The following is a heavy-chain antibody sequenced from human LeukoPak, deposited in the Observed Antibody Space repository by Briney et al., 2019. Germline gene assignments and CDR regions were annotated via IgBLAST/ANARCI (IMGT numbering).Heavy chain of an antibody. J-gene: IGHJ4*02. CDR3: AKSSVYDFWSGYYMGDY. V-gene: IGHV3-23*01. Sequence: PGGSLRLSCAASGFTFKSYAMSWVRQAPGKRLEWVSGISGSGGSTYYADSVKGRFIISRDNSRNTLFLQMNSLRAEDTAVYYCAKSSVYDFWSGYYMGDYWGQGTLVTVSS. CDR1: GFTFKSYA. CDR2: ISGSGGST. D-gene: IGHD3-3*01.